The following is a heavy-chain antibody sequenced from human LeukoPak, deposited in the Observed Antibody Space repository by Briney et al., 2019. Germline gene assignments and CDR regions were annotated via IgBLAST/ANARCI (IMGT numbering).Heavy chain of an antibody. J-gene: IGHJ4*02. Sequence: TLSLTCTVSGGSISSGSYYWSWIRQPAGKGLEWIGRIYTSGSTNYNPSLKSRVTMSVDTSKNQFSLKLSSVTAADTAVYYCASSDPETAYGSGKGIFDYWGQGTLVTVSS. V-gene: IGHV4-61*02. CDR1: GGSISSGSYY. CDR3: ASSDPETAYGSGKGIFDY. D-gene: IGHD3-10*01. CDR2: IYTSGST.